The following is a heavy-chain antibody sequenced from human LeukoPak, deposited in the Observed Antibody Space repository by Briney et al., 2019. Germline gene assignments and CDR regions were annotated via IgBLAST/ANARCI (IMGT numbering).Heavy chain of an antibody. J-gene: IGHJ4*02. CDR3: ARGRGYSYGFWTDFDY. CDR1: GGSISSYY. V-gene: IGHV4-4*07. D-gene: IGHD5-18*01. CDR2: IYTSGST. Sequence: SETLSLTCTVSGGSISSYYWSWIRQPAGKGLEWIGRIYTSGSTNYNPSLKSRVTMSVDTSKNQFSPKLSSVTAADTAVYYCARGRGYSYGFWTDFDYWGQGTLVTVSS.